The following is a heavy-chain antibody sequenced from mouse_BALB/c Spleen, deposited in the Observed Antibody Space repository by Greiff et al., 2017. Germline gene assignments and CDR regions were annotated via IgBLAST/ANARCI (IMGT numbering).Heavy chain of an antibody. CDR1: GYTFTSYW. CDR2: INPSTGYT. D-gene: IGHD2-1*01. V-gene: IGHV1-7*01. J-gene: IGHJ4*01. CDR3: ARSFLYGNEAMDY. Sequence: QVQLQQSGAELAKPGASVKMSCKASGYTFTSYWMHWVKQRPGQGLEWIGYINPSTGYTEYNQKFKDKATLTADKSSSTAYMQLSSLTSEDSAVYYCARSFLYGNEAMDYWGQGTSVTVSA.